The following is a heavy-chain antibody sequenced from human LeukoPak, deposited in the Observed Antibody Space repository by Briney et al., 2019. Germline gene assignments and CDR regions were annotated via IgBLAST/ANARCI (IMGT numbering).Heavy chain of an antibody. V-gene: IGHV1-69*13. CDR1: GGTFSSYA. CDR3: ARWQNYWFDY. Sequence: ASVKVSCTASGGTFSSYAISWVRQAPGQGLEWMGGIIPIFGTANYAQKFQGRVTITADESTSTAYMELSSLRSDDTAAYYCARWQNYWFDYWGQGTLVTVSS. D-gene: IGHD2-8*02. CDR2: IIPIFGTA. J-gene: IGHJ4*02.